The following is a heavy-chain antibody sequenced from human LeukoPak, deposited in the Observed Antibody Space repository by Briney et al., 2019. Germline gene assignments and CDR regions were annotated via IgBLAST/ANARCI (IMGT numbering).Heavy chain of an antibody. D-gene: IGHD2-8*01. CDR2: IIPIFGTA. Sequence: GASVKVSCKASGGTFSSYAISWVRQAPGQGLEWMGGIIPIFGTANYAQKFQGRVTITADESTRTAYMELSSLRSEDTAVYYCARDLRYCTNGVCYHFDYWGQGTLVTVSS. CDR3: ARDLRYCTNGVCYHFDY. CDR1: GGTFSSYA. J-gene: IGHJ4*02. V-gene: IGHV1-69*13.